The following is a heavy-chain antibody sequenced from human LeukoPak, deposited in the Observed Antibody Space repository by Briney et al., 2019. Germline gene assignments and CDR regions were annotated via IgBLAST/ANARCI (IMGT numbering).Heavy chain of an antibody. D-gene: IGHD2/OR15-2a*01. CDR3: ARTGGGTTPVDYYYYYYMDV. Sequence: SETLSLTCTVSGGSIRSSSSYWGWIRQPPGKGLEWIGSIYYSGSTYYNPSLKSRVTISVDTSKNQFSLKLSSVTAADTAVYYCARTGGGTTPVDYYYYYYMDVWGKGTTVTISS. CDR1: GGSIRSSSSY. V-gene: IGHV4-39*07. J-gene: IGHJ6*03. CDR2: IYYSGST.